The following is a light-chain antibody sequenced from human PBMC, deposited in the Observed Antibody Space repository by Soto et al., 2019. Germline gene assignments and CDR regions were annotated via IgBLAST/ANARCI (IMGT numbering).Light chain of an antibody. J-gene: IGLJ2*01. Sequence: QSVLTQPPSESGTPGQRVTISCSGSSSNIGSNYVYWYQQLPGTAPKLLIYRNNQRPSEVPDRFSGSKSGTSASLAISGLRSEHEADYYCSTWEDSLNVLFGGGTKLTVL. CDR2: RNN. CDR3: STWEDSLNVL. CDR1: SSNIGSNY. V-gene: IGLV1-47*01.